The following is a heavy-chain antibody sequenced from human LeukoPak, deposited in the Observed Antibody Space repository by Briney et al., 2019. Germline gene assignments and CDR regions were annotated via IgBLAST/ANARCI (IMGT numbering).Heavy chain of an antibody. J-gene: IGHJ3*02. V-gene: IGHV3-11*04. D-gene: IGHD4-23*01. CDR1: GFTFSDYY. Sequence: GGSLRLSCAASGFTFSDYYMSWIRQAPGKGLEWVSYISSSGSTIYYADSVKGRFTISRDNAKNSLYLQMNSLRAEDTAVYYCAGGGPATVVPGGGGAFDIWGQGTMVTVSS. CDR3: AGGGPATVVPGGGGAFDI. CDR2: ISSSGSTI.